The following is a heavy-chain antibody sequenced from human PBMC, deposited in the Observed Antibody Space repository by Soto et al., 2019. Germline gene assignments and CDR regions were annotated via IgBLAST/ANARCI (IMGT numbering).Heavy chain of an antibody. CDR2: IYHSGST. V-gene: IGHV4-4*02. CDR3: AGTRAVADPPLGY. J-gene: IGHJ4*02. CDR1: GGSISSSNW. Sequence: QVQLQESGPGLVKPSGTLSLTCAVSGGSISSSNWWGWVRQPPGKGLEWIGEIYHSGSTNYNPSLKSRVTISVDKSKNQFSLKLSSVTAADTAMYYCAGTRAVADPPLGYWGQGTLVTVSS. D-gene: IGHD6-19*01.